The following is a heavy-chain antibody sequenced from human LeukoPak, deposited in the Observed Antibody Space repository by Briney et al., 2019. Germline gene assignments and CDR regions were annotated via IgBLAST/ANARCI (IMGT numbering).Heavy chain of an antibody. Sequence: GGSLRLSCAASGFTFSSYRMSWVRQAPGKGLEWVANINQDGSEKQYVDSVKGRLTISRDNAKNSLYLQMNRLRVEDTAVYYCARDLGYYIFDYWGQGALVTVSS. CDR2: INQDGSEK. J-gene: IGHJ4*02. D-gene: IGHD3-22*01. V-gene: IGHV3-7*01. CDR1: GFTFSSYR. CDR3: ARDLGYYIFDY.